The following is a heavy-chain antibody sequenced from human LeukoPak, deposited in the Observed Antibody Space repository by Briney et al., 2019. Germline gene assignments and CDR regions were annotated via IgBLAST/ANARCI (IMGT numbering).Heavy chain of an antibody. CDR1: GFSFGSYW. J-gene: IGHJ5*02. V-gene: IGHV3-7*01. CDR2: IKKDGSEK. Sequence: HSGGSLRLSCAASGFSFGSYWMHSVRQAPGTGLECVASIKKDGSEKLYGASVRGRFTVSRDNARNSLYLNMKTLRSEDTALYYCARTGEDYSDNAGYGGFGPWGQGSLVIVSS. D-gene: IGHD5-12*01. CDR3: ARTGEDYSDNAGYGGFGP.